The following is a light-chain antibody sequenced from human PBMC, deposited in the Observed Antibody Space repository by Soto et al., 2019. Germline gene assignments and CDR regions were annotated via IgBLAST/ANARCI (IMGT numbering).Light chain of an antibody. CDR2: GAS. J-gene: IGKJ1*01. CDR3: LQYGGSPET. CDR1: QSFGGNY. V-gene: IGKV3-20*01. Sequence: EIVLTQSPGTLSLSPGESATLSCRASQSFGGNYLAWYQQKPGQAPRLLIYGASSRATGIPDRFSGSGSGTDFTLTISRLEPEDFAVYYCLQYGGSPETFGQGTKVDIK.